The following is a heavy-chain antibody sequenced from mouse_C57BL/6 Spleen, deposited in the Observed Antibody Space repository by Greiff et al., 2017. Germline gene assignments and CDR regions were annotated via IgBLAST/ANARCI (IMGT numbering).Heavy chain of an antibody. V-gene: IGHV5-9-1*02. J-gene: IGHJ4*01. CDR1: GFTFSSYA. CDR2: ISSGGDYI. D-gene: IGHD2-10*01. CDR3: TRDLTYYGSRYAMDY. Sequence: DVHLVESGEGLVKPGGSLKLSCAASGFTFSSYAMSWVRQTPEKRLEWVAYISSGGDYIYYADTVKGRFTISRDNARNTLYLQMSSLKSEDTAMYYCTRDLTYYGSRYAMDYWGQGTSVTVSS.